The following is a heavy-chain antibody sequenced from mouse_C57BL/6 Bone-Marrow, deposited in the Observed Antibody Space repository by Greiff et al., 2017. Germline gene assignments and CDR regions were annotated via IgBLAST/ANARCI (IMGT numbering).Heavy chain of an antibody. J-gene: IGHJ1*03. Sequence: QVQLQQPGAELVKPGASVKLSCKASGYTFTSYWMHWVKQRPGQGLEWIGMIHPNSGSTNYNEKFKSKATLTVDRSSSTAYMHLSSLTSEDSAVYYCARDWGWYFDVWGTGTTVTVSS. D-gene: IGHD4-1*01. CDR2: IHPNSGST. V-gene: IGHV1-64*01. CDR3: ARDWGWYFDV. CDR1: GYTFTSYW.